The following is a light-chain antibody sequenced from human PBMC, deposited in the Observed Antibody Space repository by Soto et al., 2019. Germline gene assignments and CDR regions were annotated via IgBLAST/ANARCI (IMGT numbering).Light chain of an antibody. CDR1: QSVSSSY. CDR2: GAS. CDR3: QQYGCSPLFS. J-gene: IGKJ3*01. Sequence: DIVLTQSPGTLSLSPGERATLSCRASQSVSSSYLAWYQQKPGQAPRLLIYGASSRATDIPDRFSGSGSGTDFTLTISRLEPEDVAVYYCQQYGCSPLFSFGPGTKVDIK. V-gene: IGKV3-20*01.